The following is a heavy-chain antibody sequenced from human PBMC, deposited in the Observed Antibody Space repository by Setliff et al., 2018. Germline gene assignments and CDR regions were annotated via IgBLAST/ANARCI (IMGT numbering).Heavy chain of an antibody. V-gene: IGHV5-51*01. CDR1: GYTFTNYW. D-gene: IGHD4-17*01. CDR2: LKPGDSGI. Sequence: GESLKISCQGSGYTFTNYWIGWVRQMPGKGLEWMGILKPGDSGIRYSPSFQGHVTISADESIDTAYLQWSSLKASDTAIYYCARQGDYDRVDPWGQGTLVTVSS. J-gene: IGHJ5*02. CDR3: ARQGDYDRVDP.